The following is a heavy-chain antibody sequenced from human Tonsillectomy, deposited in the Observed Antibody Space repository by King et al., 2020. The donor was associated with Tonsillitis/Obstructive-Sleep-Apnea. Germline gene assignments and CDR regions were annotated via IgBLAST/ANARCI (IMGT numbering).Heavy chain of an antibody. V-gene: IGHV4-34*01. CDR3: AREGGASDGLRGYYMDV. D-gene: IGHD3-16*01. CDR2: INQSGIT. Sequence: VQLQQWGAGLLKPSETLSLTCAVYGGSFSGYYWSWIRQPPGKGLEWIGEINQSGITNYNPSLKSRVTISVDTSKGQFSLKLSSVTAADTAVYYCAREGGASDGLRGYYMDVWGKATTVTVSS. CDR1: GGSFSGYY. J-gene: IGHJ6*03.